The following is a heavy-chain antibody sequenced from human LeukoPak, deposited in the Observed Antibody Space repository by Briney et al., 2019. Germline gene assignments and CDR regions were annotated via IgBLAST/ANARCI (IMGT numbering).Heavy chain of an antibody. CDR1: GGTFSSYA. CDR2: IIPIFGTA. CDR3: ARGDNWNHRRHDAFDI. Sequence: ASVKVSCKASGGTFSSYAISWVRQAPGQGLEWMGGIIPIFGTANYAQKFQSRVTITTDESTSTAYMELSSLRSEDTAVYYCARGDNWNHRRHDAFDIWGQGTMVTVSS. D-gene: IGHD1-14*01. V-gene: IGHV1-69*05. J-gene: IGHJ3*02.